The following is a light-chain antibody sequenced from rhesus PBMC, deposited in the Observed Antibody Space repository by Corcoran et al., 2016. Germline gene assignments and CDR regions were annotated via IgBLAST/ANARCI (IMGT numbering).Light chain of an antibody. V-gene: IGKV3-42*03. CDR3: QQYSNWPLT. CDR2: GPS. J-gene: IGKJ4*01. Sequence: EIVMTQSPATLSLSPGERATLSCRASQIVSNNLAWYQQKPGQAPSLLIYGPSRRATGIPNRFSASGSGTEFTLTISSLEPEDFAFYFCQQYSNWPLTFGGGTKVEI. CDR1: QIVSNN.